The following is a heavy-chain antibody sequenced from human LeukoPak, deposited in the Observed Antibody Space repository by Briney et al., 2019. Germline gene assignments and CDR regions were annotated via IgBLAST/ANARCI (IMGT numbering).Heavy chain of an antibody. Sequence: SQTLSLTCTVSGGSISSGSYYWSWIRQPAGKGLEWIGRIYTSGSTNYNPSLKSRVTISVDTSKNQFSLKLSSVTAADTAVYYCARLLTSYYYGSGGFDPWGQGTLVTVSS. CDR2: IYTSGST. CDR1: GGSISSGSYY. V-gene: IGHV4-61*02. J-gene: IGHJ5*02. CDR3: ARLLTSYYYGSGGFDP. D-gene: IGHD3-10*01.